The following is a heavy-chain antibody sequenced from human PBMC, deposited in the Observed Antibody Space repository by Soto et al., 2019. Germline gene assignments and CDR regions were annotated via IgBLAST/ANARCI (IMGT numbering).Heavy chain of an antibody. CDR2: INTGDGET. CDR1: GYTFTSYG. J-gene: IGHJ5*02. D-gene: IGHD6-19*01. CDR3: AREVRSAGEDR. V-gene: IGHV1-3*04. Sequence: QVQLIQSGAEVKKPGASVRVSCKASGYTFTSYGMHWVRQAPGQSLEWLGWINTGDGETRYSQNSQDRVTITRETSASTVYMDLSSLRSEDTAVYFCAREVRSAGEDRWGQGTLVSVSS.